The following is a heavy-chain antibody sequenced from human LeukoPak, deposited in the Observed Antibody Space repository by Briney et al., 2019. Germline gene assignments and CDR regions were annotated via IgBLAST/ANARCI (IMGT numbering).Heavy chain of an antibody. CDR2: IIPIFGTA. CDR3: ARGKDYYGSGSYYRFDY. D-gene: IGHD3-10*01. V-gene: IGHV1-69*05. CDR1: GGTFSSYA. J-gene: IGHJ4*02. Sequence: SVKVSCKASGGTFSSYAISWVRQAPGQGLEWMGRIIPIFGTADYAQKFQGRVTITTDESTSTAYMELSSLRSEDTAVYYCARGKDYYGSGSYYRFDYWGQGTLVTVSS.